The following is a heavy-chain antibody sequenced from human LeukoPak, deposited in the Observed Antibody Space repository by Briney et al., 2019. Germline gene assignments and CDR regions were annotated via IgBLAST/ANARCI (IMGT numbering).Heavy chain of an antibody. CDR3: AAQYSGYVRLDY. Sequence: TSETLSLTCAVYGGSFSGYYWSWIRQPPGKGLEWIGEISHSGSTNYNPSLKSRVTISVDTSKNQFSLKLSSVTAADTAVHYCAAQYSGYVRLDYWGQGTLVTVSS. CDR2: ISHSGST. J-gene: IGHJ4*02. V-gene: IGHV4-34*01. D-gene: IGHD5-12*01. CDR1: GGSFSGYY.